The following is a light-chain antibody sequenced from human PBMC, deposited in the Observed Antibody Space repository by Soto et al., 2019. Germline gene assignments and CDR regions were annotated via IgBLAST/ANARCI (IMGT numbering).Light chain of an antibody. CDR3: TSYTTSGLYV. CDR1: SSDIGHYNY. Sequence: QSVLTQPASVSGSPGQSITISCTGTSSDIGHYNYVSWYQQHPGKAPKLTIYEVSNRPSGVSNRFSGSKSGNTASLTISGLQAEDEADYYCTSYTTSGLYVFGTGTQLTVL. CDR2: EVS. V-gene: IGLV2-14*01. J-gene: IGLJ1*01.